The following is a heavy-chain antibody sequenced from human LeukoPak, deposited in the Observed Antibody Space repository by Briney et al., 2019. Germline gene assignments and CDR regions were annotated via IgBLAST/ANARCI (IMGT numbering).Heavy chain of an antibody. D-gene: IGHD1-1*01. V-gene: IGHV1-2*02. CDR3: ATSSTVTHTRHP. CDR1: GYAFSDVY. Sequence: ASAKVSCKASGYAFSDVYSNWVRHAPRQGREWMGWINPHSGATNYAQRFQGRDSMDESFDTAQKELSRLTSGDTAVYYCATSSTVTHTRHPWGEGALVGVSS. CDR2: INPHSGAT. J-gene: IGHJ5*02.